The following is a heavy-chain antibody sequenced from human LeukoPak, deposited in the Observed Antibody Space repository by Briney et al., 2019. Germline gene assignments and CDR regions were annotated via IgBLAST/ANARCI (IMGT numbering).Heavy chain of an antibody. D-gene: IGHD1-26*01. Sequence: GGSLRLSCAASGFTFSSYGMHWVRQAPGKGLEWVAFIRYDGSNKYYADSVKGRFTISRDNSKNTLYLQMNSLRAEDTAVYYCAKEGEQLENWFDPWGQGTLVTVSS. CDR3: AKEGEQLENWFDP. CDR2: IRYDGSNK. V-gene: IGHV3-30*02. CDR1: GFTFSSYG. J-gene: IGHJ5*02.